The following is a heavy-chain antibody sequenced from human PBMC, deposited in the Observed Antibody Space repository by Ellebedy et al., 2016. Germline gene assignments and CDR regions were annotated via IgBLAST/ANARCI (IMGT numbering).Heavy chain of an antibody. V-gene: IGHV3-30*03. Sequence: GGSLRLSCAASGFTFSSYGMHWVRQAPGKGLEWVAVISYDGSNKYYADSVKGRFTISRDNSKNTLYLQMNSLRAEDTAVYYCARGPPPAAMLDYWGQGTLVTVSS. D-gene: IGHD2-2*01. CDR3: ARGPPPAAMLDY. CDR2: ISYDGSNK. CDR1: GFTFSSYG. J-gene: IGHJ4*02.